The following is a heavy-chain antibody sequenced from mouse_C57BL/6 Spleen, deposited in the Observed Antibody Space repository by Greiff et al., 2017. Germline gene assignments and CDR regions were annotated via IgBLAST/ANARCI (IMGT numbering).Heavy chain of an antibody. CDR3: TRWGVTTYYFDY. D-gene: IGHD2-5*01. Sequence: QVQLQQSGAELVRPGASVTLSCKASGYTFTDYEMHWVKQTPVHGLEWIGAIDPETGGTAYNQKFKGKAILTADKSSSTAYLELRSLTSEDSAVYYCTRWGVTTYYFDYWGQGTTLTVSS. CDR2: IDPETGGT. J-gene: IGHJ2*01. CDR1: GYTFTDYE. V-gene: IGHV1-15*01.